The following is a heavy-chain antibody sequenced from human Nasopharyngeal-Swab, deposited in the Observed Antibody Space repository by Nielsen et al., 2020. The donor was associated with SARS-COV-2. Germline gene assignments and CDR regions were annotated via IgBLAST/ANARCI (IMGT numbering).Heavy chain of an antibody. V-gene: IGHV1-18*04. CDR1: GYTFTSYG. Sequence: ASVKVSCKASGYTFTSYGISWVRQAPGQGLEWMGWISAYNGNTNYAQKLQGRVTMTTDTSTSTAYMELRSLRSDDTAVHYCAKVGKEQWLGLLDYYMDVWGKGTTVTVSS. CDR3: AKVGKEQWLGLLDYYMDV. D-gene: IGHD6-19*01. CDR2: ISAYNGNT. J-gene: IGHJ6*03.